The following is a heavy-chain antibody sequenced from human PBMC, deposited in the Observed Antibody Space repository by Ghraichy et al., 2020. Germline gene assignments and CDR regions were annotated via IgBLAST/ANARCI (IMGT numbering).Heavy chain of an antibody. CDR3: TQRYVSPLRGLLDY. V-gene: IGHV3-15*01. CDR1: GFTFSNAW. D-gene: IGHD3-10*01. CDR2: IKSKTDGGTT. Sequence: GESLNISCAASGFTFSNAWMSWVRQAPGKGLEWVGRIKSKTDGGTTDYAAPVKGRFTISRDDSKNTLYLQMNSLKTEDTAVYYCTQRYVSPLRGLLDYWGQGTLVTVSS. J-gene: IGHJ4*02.